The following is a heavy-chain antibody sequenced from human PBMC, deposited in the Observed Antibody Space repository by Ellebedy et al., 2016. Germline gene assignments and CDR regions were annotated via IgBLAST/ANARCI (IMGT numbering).Heavy chain of an antibody. CDR2: VNLATGAT. CDR1: GYDFIDYF. Sequence: ASVKVSXKPSGYDFIDYFINWVRQAPGQGPQWMGWVNLATGATNSAQKFLGRVTMTWDTSIKTAYMDLTSLTSDDAAVYWCTRVPPGTFIMDNWGQGTPVTVSS. J-gene: IGHJ6*02. V-gene: IGHV1-2*02. CDR3: TRVPPGTFIMDN.